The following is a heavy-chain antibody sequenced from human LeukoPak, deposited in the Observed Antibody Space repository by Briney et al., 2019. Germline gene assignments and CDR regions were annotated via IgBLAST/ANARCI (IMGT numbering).Heavy chain of an antibody. CDR2: ISGSGGST. CDR3: ANPGIAVAEN. CDR1: GFTFSSYA. Sequence: GGSLRLSCAASGFTFSSYAMSWVRQAPGKGLEWVSAISGSGGSTYYADSVKGRFTISRDNSQSTLYLQMNSLRAEDTAVYYCANPGIAVAENWGQGTLVTVSS. J-gene: IGHJ4*02. D-gene: IGHD6-19*01. V-gene: IGHV3-23*01.